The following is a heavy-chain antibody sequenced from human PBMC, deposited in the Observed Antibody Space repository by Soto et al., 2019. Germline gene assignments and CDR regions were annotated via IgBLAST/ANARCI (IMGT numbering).Heavy chain of an antibody. J-gene: IGHJ3*02. Sequence: PGGSLRLSCAASGFTFNTHAMGWVRQAPGKGLEWVSYISSSSSYTNYADSVKGRFTISRDNAKNSLYLQMNSLRAEDTAVYYCAAQGYSYADDAFDIWGQGTMVTVSS. V-gene: IGHV3-11*06. CDR2: ISSSSSYT. D-gene: IGHD5-18*01. CDR1: GFTFNTHA. CDR3: AAQGYSYADDAFDI.